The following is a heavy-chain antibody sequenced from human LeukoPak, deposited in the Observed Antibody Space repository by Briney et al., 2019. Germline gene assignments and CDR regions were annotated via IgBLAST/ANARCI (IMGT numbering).Heavy chain of an antibody. V-gene: IGHV1-2*02. J-gene: IGHJ3*02. Sequence: ASVKVSCKASGYTFTGYYMHWVRQAPGEGLEWMGWISPNTGGTIYAQKFQGRVTMTRDTSIITAYMELTNLRSDDTAFYYCAREVGSGTFDIWGQGTMVTVSS. CDR3: AREVGSGTFDI. CDR1: GYTFTGYY. CDR2: ISPNTGGT. D-gene: IGHD6-25*01.